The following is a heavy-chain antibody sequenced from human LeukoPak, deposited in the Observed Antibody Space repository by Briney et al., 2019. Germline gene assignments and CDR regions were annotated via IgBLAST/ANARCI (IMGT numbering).Heavy chain of an antibody. CDR1: GFTFSSYG. D-gene: IGHD1-26*01. V-gene: IGHV3-30*18. Sequence: GGSLRLSCAASGFTFSSYGMHWVRQAPGKGLEWVAVISYDGSNKYYADSVKGRFTISRDNSKNTLYLQMNSLRAEDTAVYYCAKDREAGIDYWGQGTLVTVSS. CDR3: AKDREAGIDY. J-gene: IGHJ4*02. CDR2: ISYDGSNK.